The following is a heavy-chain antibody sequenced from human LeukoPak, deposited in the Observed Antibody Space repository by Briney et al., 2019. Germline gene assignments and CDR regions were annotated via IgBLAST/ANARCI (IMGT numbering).Heavy chain of an antibody. CDR1: GFTFRNYG. Sequence: GGSLRLSCAASGFTFRNYGMQWVRQTPGKGLEWVTLISYDGSDKYYADSVKGRFSISRDNSKNTLYLQMNSLRAEDTAVYYCASLRSGSGTFYNDYWCQGTLVTVSS. CDR2: ISYDGSDK. CDR3: ASLRSGSGTFYNDY. V-gene: IGHV3-30*03. D-gene: IGHD3-10*01. J-gene: IGHJ4*02.